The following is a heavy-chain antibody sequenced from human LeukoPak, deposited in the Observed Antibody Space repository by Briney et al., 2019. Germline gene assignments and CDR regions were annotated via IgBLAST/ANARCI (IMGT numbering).Heavy chain of an antibody. CDR1: GGSFSDYY. CDR3: ARGYSYGPSTSVYYFDY. J-gene: IGHJ4*02. D-gene: IGHD5-18*01. V-gene: IGHV4-34*01. Sequence: SETLSLTCAVYGGSFSDYYWSWIRQPPGKGLEWIGEINHSGSTNYNPSLKSRVTISVDTSKNQFSLKLSSVTAADTAVYYCARGYSYGPSTSVYYFDYWGQGTLVTVSS. CDR2: INHSGST.